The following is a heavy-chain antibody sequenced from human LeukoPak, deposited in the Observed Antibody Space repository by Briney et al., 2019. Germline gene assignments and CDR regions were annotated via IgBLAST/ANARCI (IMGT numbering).Heavy chain of an antibody. J-gene: IGHJ6*04. CDR2: INPNSGGT. CDR1: GYTFTGYY. CDR3: ARVVVVPAAPMDV. Sequence: ASVKVSCKASGYTFTGYYMHWVRQAPGQGLEWMGWINPNSGGTNYAQKFQGRVTMTRDTSISTAYMELSRLRSDDTAVYYCARVVVVPAAPMDVWRKGTTVTVSS. V-gene: IGHV1-2*02. D-gene: IGHD2-2*01.